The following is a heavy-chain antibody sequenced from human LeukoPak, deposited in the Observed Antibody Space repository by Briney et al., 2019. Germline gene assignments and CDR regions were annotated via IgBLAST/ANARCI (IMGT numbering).Heavy chain of an antibody. CDR3: ARRVGVALDS. CDR2: ISSGSSYT. D-gene: IGHD2-15*01. V-gene: IGHV3-11*03. CDR1: GFTFSDFY. J-gene: IGHJ4*02. Sequence: PRGSLSLSCAVSGFTFSDFYMSWIRQAPGKGLEWVSYISSGSSYTNYADSVKGRFTISRDNAKNSLYLQMDSLRAEDTAVYYCARRVGVALDSWGQGTLVTVSS.